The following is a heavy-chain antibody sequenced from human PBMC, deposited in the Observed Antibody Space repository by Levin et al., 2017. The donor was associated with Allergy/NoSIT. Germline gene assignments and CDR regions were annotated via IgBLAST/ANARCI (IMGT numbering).Heavy chain of an antibody. Sequence: GGSLRLSCAASGFTFSSYSMNWVRQAPGKGLEWVSYISSSSSTIYYADSVKGRFTISRDNAKNSLYLQMNSLRVEDTAVYYCARDSPDILTGYYSRWFDPWGQGTLVTVSS. D-gene: IGHD3-9*01. CDR1: GFTFSSYS. CDR3: ARDSPDILTGYYSRWFDP. CDR2: ISSSSSTI. V-gene: IGHV3-48*01. J-gene: IGHJ5*02.